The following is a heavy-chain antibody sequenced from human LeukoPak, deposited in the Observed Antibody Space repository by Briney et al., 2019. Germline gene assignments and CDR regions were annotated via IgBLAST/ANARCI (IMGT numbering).Heavy chain of an antibody. D-gene: IGHD3-10*01. CDR3: AREEISGWFYFDY. CDR1: GYTFTDYY. CDR2: INPNSGAT. V-gene: IGHV1-2*02. J-gene: IGHJ4*02. Sequence: ASVKVSCKASGYTFTDYYIHWVRQAPGQGLEWMGRINPNSGATNYAQKFQGRVSMTRDTSIRTAYMDLSGLSPDDTAEYYCAREEISGWFYFDYWGQGTLVTVSS.